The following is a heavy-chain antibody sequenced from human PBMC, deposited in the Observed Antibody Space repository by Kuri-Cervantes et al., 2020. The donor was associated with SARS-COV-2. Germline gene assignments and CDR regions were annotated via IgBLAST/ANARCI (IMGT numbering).Heavy chain of an antibody. Sequence: GSLRLSCIVSGGSININGYFWGWIRQSPGKGLEWIGSIFYSGSTSYNPSLGSRGTISIDTSRNLFSLSLSSVTAADTSLYFCARQRDSQFDYWGQGTLVTVSS. D-gene: IGHD3-22*01. CDR3: ARQRDSQFDY. V-gene: IGHV4-39*01. CDR1: GGSININGYF. J-gene: IGHJ4*02. CDR2: IFYSGST.